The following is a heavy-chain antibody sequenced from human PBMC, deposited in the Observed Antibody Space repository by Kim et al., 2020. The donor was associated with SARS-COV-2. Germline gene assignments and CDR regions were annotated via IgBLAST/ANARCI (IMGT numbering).Heavy chain of an antibody. Sequence: GGSLRLSCAASGFTFSSYAMSWVRQAPGKGLEWVSAISGSGGSTYYADSVKGRFTISRDNSKNTLYLQMNSLRAEDTAVYYCALGAYCGGDCYSEAFYAFEIWGQGTMVTVSS. J-gene: IGHJ3*02. CDR2: ISGSGGST. D-gene: IGHD2-21*02. CDR1: GFTFSSYA. CDR3: ALGAYCGGDCYSEAFYAFEI. V-gene: IGHV3-23*01.